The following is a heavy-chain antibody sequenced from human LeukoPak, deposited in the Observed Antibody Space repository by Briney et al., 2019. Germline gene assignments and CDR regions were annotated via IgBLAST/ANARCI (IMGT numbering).Heavy chain of an antibody. Sequence: TGGSLRLSCEASGFTFSSSAMNWVRQAPGKGLEWVSSISVSGDRTYYADSVKGRFTISRDNSKNTLFLQMNSLRAEDTAVYYCAKEIWPTVTTPGHTHFDYWGQGTLVTVSS. V-gene: IGHV3-23*01. D-gene: IGHD4-17*01. J-gene: IGHJ4*02. CDR1: GFTFSSSA. CDR2: ISVSGDRT. CDR3: AKEIWPTVTTPGHTHFDY.